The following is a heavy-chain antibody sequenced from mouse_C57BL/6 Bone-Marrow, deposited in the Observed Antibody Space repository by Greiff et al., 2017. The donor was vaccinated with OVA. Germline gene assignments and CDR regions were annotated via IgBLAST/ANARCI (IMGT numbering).Heavy chain of an antibody. V-gene: IGHV5-15*01. CDR1: GFTFSDYG. J-gene: IGHJ4*01. Sequence: EVKLMESGGGLVQPGGSLKLSCAASGFTFSDYGMAWVRQAPRKGPEWVAFLSNLAYSIYYADTVTGRFTISRENAKNTLYLEMSSLRSEDTAMYYCARRREDGNYYAMDYWGQGTSVTVSS. D-gene: IGHD2-3*01. CDR2: LSNLAYSI. CDR3: ARRREDGNYYAMDY.